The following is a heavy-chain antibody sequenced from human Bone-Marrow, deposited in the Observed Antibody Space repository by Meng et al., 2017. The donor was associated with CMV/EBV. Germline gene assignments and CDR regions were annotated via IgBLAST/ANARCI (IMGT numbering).Heavy chain of an antibody. Sequence: YTLTGYYMHWVRQAPGQGLEWMGWINPNSGGTNYAQKFQGRVTMTRDTSISTAYMELSRLRSDDTAVYYCARDLLYQLLSVRWFDPWGQGTLVTVSS. CDR2: INPNSGGT. D-gene: IGHD2-2*01. V-gene: IGHV1-2*02. CDR3: ARDLLYQLLSVRWFDP. CDR1: YTLTGYY. J-gene: IGHJ5*02.